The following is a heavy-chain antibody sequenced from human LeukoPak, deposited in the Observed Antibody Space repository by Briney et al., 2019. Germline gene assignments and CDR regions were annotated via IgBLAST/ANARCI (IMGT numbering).Heavy chain of an antibody. CDR1: GFTFSSYW. Sequence: PGGSLRLSCAASGFTFSSYWMSWVRQAPGKGLEWVANIKQDGSEKYYVDSVKGRFTISRDNAKNSLYLQMNSLRAEDTAVYFCAKEALPGIAVAGRVYWGQGTLVTVSS. V-gene: IGHV3-7*03. CDR3: AKEALPGIAVAGRVY. J-gene: IGHJ4*02. CDR2: IKQDGSEK. D-gene: IGHD6-19*01.